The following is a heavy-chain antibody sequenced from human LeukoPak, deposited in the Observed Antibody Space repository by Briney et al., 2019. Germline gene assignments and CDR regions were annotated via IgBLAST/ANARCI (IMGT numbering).Heavy chain of an antibody. CDR1: GFTFDDYA. CDR3: AKTINYYDSSGYFGS. V-gene: IGHV3-9*01. Sequence: GRSLRLSCAASGFTFDDYAMHWVRQAPGKGLEWVSGISWNSGSIGYADSVKGRFTISRDNSKNTLYLQMNSLRAEDTAVYYCAKTINYYDSSGYFGSWGQGTLVTVSP. D-gene: IGHD3-22*01. J-gene: IGHJ4*02. CDR2: ISWNSGSI.